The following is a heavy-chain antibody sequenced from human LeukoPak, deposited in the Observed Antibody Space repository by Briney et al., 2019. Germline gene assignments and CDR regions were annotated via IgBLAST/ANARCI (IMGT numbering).Heavy chain of an antibody. CDR2: IYYSGST. Sequence: PSETLSLTCTVSGGSISSYYWSWIRQPPGKGLEWIGYIYYSGSTNYNPSLKSRVTISVDTSKNRFSLKLSSVTAADTAVYYCARHLRGYDSSGYYYVGGEDYWGQGTLVTVSS. J-gene: IGHJ4*02. V-gene: IGHV4-59*08. D-gene: IGHD3-22*01. CDR1: GGSISSYY. CDR3: ARHLRGYDSSGYYYVGGEDY.